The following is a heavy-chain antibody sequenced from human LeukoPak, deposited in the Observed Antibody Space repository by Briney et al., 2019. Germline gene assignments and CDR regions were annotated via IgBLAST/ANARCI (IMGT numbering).Heavy chain of an antibody. J-gene: IGHJ6*03. CDR2: IYSGGST. V-gene: IGHV3-53*01. Sequence: EPGGSLRLSCAASGFTVSSNYMSWVRQAPGQGLEWVSVIYSGGSTYYADSVKGRFTISRDNSKNTLYLQMNSLRAEDTAVYYCARVSSSWPYYYYYYMDVWGKGTTVTVSS. CDR1: GFTVSSNY. CDR3: ARVSSSWPYYYYYYMDV. D-gene: IGHD6-13*01.